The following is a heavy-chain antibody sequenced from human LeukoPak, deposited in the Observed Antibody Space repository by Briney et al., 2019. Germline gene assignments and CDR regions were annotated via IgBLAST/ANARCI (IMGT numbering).Heavy chain of an antibody. Sequence: GGSLRLSCAASGFTFSSYWMSWVRQAPGKGLEWVSAISGSGGSTYYADSVKGRFTISRDNSKNTLYLQMNSLRAEDTAVYYCAKGRDKSSSSWFDYWGQGTLVTVSS. CDR1: GFTFSSYW. V-gene: IGHV3-23*01. CDR2: ISGSGGST. D-gene: IGHD6-6*01. CDR3: AKGRDKSSSSWFDY. J-gene: IGHJ4*02.